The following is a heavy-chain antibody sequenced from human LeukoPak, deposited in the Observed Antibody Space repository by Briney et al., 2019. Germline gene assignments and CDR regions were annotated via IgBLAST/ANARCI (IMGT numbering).Heavy chain of an antibody. V-gene: IGHV3-11*04. CDR1: GFTFSDYY. CDR2: ISSSGNTR. D-gene: IGHD3-16*01. Sequence: GGSLRLSCAASGFTFSDYYMSWIRQAPGKGLEWVAYISSSGNTRYYADSVKGRFTISRDNAKNSLYLQMNSLRAEDTPVYYCAWGGMAAFDSWGQGTLVTVSS. CDR3: AWGGMAAFDS. J-gene: IGHJ4*02.